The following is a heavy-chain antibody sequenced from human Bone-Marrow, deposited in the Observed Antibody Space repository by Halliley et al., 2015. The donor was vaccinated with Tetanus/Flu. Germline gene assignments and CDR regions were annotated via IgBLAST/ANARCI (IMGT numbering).Heavy chain of an antibody. D-gene: IGHD1-7*01. J-gene: IGHJ3*02. V-gene: IGHV4-59*01. CDR2: ISYSGSP. CDR3: ATYSWNYPAFDI. Sequence: LEWLGYISYSGSPKYNPPLKSRVTMSVDTSKNQFSLKLSSVTAADTAMYYCATYSWNYPAFDIWGQGTMVTVSS.